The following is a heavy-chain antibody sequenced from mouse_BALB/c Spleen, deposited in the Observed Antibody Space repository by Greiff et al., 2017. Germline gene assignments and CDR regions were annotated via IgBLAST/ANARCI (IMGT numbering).Heavy chain of an antibody. CDR2: INPSSGYT. V-gene: IGHV1-4*02. Sequence: QVQLQQSAAELARPGASVKMSCKASGYTFTSYTMHWVKQRPGQGLEWIGYINPSSGYTEYNQKFKDKTTLTADKSSSTAYMQLSSLTSEDSAVYYCARMITTRGYYAMDYWGQGTSVTVSS. J-gene: IGHJ4*01. CDR1: GYTFTSYT. CDR3: ARMITTRGYYAMDY. D-gene: IGHD2-4*01.